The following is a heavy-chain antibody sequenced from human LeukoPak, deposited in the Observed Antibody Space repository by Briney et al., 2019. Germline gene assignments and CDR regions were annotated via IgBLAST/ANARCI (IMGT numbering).Heavy chain of an antibody. Sequence: PGRSLRLSCAASGFTFSSYGMHWVRQAPGKGLEWVAVISYDGSNKYYADSVKGRFTISRDNSNNTLYLQMNSLRAEDTAVYYCAKDRDTAMDFDYWGQGTLVTVSS. J-gene: IGHJ4*02. D-gene: IGHD5-18*01. V-gene: IGHV3-30*18. CDR2: ISYDGSNK. CDR3: AKDRDTAMDFDY. CDR1: GFTFSSYG.